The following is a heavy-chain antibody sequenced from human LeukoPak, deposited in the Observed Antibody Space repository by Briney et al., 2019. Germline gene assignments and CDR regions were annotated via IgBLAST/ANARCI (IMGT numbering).Heavy chain of an antibody. J-gene: IGHJ4*02. D-gene: IGHD2-21*02. Sequence: SETLSLTCAVYGGSFSGYYWSWIRQPTGKGLEWIGEINHSGSTNYNPSLKSRVTISVDTSKNQFSLKLSSVTAADTAVYYCAALVVTATRDYWGQGTLVTVSS. CDR3: AALVVTATRDY. CDR1: GGSFSGYY. CDR2: INHSGST. V-gene: IGHV4-34*01.